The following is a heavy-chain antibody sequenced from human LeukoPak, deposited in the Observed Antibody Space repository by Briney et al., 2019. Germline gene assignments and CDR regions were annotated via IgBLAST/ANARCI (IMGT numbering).Heavy chain of an antibody. CDR2: IHYTGST. CDR1: GGSISSNSYY. V-gene: IGHV4-61*05. CDR3: ARGVKGVLDY. Sequence: PSETLSLTCTVSGGSISSNSYYWGWIRQPPGKGLGCIGYIHYTGSTNYNPSLKSRVTISVETSKNQFSLKLKSVTAADTAVYYCARGVKGVLDYWGQGTLVTVSS. D-gene: IGHD3-16*01. J-gene: IGHJ4*02.